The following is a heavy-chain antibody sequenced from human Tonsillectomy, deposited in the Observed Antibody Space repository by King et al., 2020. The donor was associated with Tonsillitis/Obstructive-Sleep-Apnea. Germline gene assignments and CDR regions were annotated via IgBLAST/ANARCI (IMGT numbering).Heavy chain of an antibody. CDR2: TRNKASSYST. D-gene: IGHD1-26*01. V-gene: IGHV3-72*01. CDR3: ARVSGSYYLDY. CDR1: GFTFSDHY. J-gene: IGHJ4*02. Sequence: VQLVESGGGLVQPGGSLRLSCAASGFTFSDHYMDWVRQAPGKGLEWVGRTRNKASSYSTEYAASVKGRFTISRDDSKNSLYLQVNTLRTDDRAVYYCARVSGSYYLDYWGQGTLVTVSS.